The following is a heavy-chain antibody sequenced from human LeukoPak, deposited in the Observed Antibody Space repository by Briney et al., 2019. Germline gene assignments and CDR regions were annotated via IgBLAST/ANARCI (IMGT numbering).Heavy chain of an antibody. D-gene: IGHD6-19*01. Sequence: GGSLRLSCAASGFTVSSNYMSWVRQAPGKGLEWVSVIYSGGSTYYADSVKGRFTISRDNSKNTLYLQMNSLRAEDTAVYYCARGSHGWVPYLDYWGQGTLVTVSS. CDR1: GFTVSSNY. CDR2: IYSGGST. CDR3: ARGSHGWVPYLDY. V-gene: IGHV3-53*01. J-gene: IGHJ4*02.